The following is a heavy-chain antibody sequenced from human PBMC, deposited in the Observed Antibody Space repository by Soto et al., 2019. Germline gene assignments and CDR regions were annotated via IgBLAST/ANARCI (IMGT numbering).Heavy chain of an antibody. V-gene: IGHV3-7*03. Sequence: SLRLSCAASGFTFSSYWMSWVRQAPGKGLEWVANIKQDGSEKYYVDSVKGRFTISRDNAKNSLYLQMNSLRAEDTAVYYCARDSLFGVVILDYWGQGTLVTVSS. CDR3: ARDSLFGVVILDY. D-gene: IGHD3-3*01. CDR2: IKQDGSEK. CDR1: GFTFSSYW. J-gene: IGHJ4*02.